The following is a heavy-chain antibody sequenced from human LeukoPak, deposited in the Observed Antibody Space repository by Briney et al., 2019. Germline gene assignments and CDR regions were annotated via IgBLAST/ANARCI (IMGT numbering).Heavy chain of an antibody. Sequence: TGGSLGLSCAASGFTFSNYAMSWVRQAPGKGLEWVSYISSSGSTIYYADSVKGRFTISRDNAKNSLYLQMNSLRAEDTAVYYCASSSPSAVPDYWGQGTLVTVSS. D-gene: IGHD4-17*01. V-gene: IGHV3-11*01. CDR1: GFTFSNYA. J-gene: IGHJ4*02. CDR3: ASSSPSAVPDY. CDR2: ISSSGSTI.